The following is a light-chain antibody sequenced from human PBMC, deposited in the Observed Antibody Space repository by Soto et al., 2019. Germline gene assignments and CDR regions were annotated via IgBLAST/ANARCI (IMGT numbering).Light chain of an antibody. V-gene: IGKV3-20*01. CDR2: ATC. Sequence: EIVLTQSPGTLSLSPGERASLSCRASQSVYTTFLAWYQQKPGQAPRLLIYATCTRATGIPDRFSGSGSGTGFTLTISRLEPEDFAVYYCQQYGSSLWTFGQGTKVEIK. CDR3: QQYGSSLWT. CDR1: QSVYTTF. J-gene: IGKJ1*01.